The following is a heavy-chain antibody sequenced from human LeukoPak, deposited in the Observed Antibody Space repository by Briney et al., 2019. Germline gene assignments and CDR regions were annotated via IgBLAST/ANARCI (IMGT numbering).Heavy chain of an antibody. CDR1: GFTFSSYA. J-gene: IGHJ4*02. CDR2: IRGGGHST. Sequence: PGGSLRLSCAASGFTFSSYAMNWVRQAPGKGLEWVSAIRGGGHSTYYADSVKGRFTISRDNSKNTLYLQMNSLRAEDTALYYCAKGQNDYGDYLDFWGQGTLVTVSS. D-gene: IGHD4-17*01. V-gene: IGHV3-23*01. CDR3: AKGQNDYGDYLDF.